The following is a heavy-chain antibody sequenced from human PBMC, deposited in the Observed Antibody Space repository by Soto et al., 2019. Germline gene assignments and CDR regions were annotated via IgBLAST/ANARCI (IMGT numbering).Heavy chain of an antibody. CDR1: GGSISSSSYY. CDR2: IYYSGST. CDR3: ARYIWGSYRGHYFDY. V-gene: IGHV4-39*01. Sequence: QLQLQESGPGLVKPSETLSLTCTVSGGSISSSSYYWGWIRQPPGKGLEWIGSIYYSGSTYYNPSLKSRVTISVDTSKNQFSLKLSSVTAADTAVYYCARYIWGSYRGHYFDYWGQGTLVTVSS. D-gene: IGHD3-16*02. J-gene: IGHJ4*02.